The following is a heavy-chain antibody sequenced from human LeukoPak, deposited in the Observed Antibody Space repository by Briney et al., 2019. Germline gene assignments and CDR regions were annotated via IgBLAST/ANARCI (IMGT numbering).Heavy chain of an antibody. Sequence: GSLRLSCAASGFPFDDYGMSWVRQAPGKGLGWGSGINWKGGSTGYADSVKGRFTISRDNAKNSLYLHMNSLRAEDTALYYCARSVAASRDYWGQGTLVTVSS. V-gene: IGHV3-20*04. CDR2: INWKGGST. CDR1: GFPFDDYG. J-gene: IGHJ4*02. CDR3: ARSVAASRDY. D-gene: IGHD2-15*01.